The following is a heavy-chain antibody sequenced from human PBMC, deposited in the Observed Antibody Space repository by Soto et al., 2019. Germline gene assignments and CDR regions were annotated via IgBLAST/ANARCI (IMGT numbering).Heavy chain of an antibody. V-gene: IGHV4-59*01. D-gene: IGHD6-19*01. Sequence: PSETLSLTCTVSGGSISSYYWSWIRQPPGKGLEWIGYIYYSGSTNYNPSLKSRVTISVDTSKNQFSLKLSSVTAADTAVYYCARVKGRIAVAGHYYFDYWGQGTLVTVSS. CDR2: IYYSGST. J-gene: IGHJ4*02. CDR3: ARVKGRIAVAGHYYFDY. CDR1: GGSISSYY.